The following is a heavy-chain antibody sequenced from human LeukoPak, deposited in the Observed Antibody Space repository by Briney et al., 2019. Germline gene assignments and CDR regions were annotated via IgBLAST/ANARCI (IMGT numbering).Heavy chain of an antibody. CDR1: GFTFSNYG. Sequence: GGSLRLSCAASGFTFSNYGMHWVRQAPGKGLEWLAIMWYDGSIKYYADSAKGRFTISRDNSKNTVFLQMNSLRAEDTAVYYCARSHYYYYMDVWGKGTTVTVSS. CDR2: MWYDGSIK. CDR3: ARSHYYYYMDV. V-gene: IGHV3-33*02. J-gene: IGHJ6*03.